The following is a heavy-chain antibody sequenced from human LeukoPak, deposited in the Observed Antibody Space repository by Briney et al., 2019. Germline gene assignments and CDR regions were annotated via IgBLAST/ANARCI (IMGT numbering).Heavy chain of an antibody. CDR2: RNPNSGNT. D-gene: IGHD2-21*02. CDR3: ARGLTVTPIESDYYYYMDV. Sequence: ASVKVSCKASGYTFTSYDTNWVRQATGQGLEWMGLRNPNSGNTGYAQKFQGRVTMTRNTSISTAYMELSSLRSEDTAVYYCARGLTVTPIESDYYYYMDVWGKGTTVTISS. V-gene: IGHV1-8*01. CDR1: GYTFTSYD. J-gene: IGHJ6*03.